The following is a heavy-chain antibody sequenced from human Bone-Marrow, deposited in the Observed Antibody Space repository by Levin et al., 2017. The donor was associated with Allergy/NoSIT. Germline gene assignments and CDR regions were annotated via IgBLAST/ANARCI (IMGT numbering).Heavy chain of an antibody. V-gene: IGHV4-34*01. J-gene: IGHJ3*02. D-gene: IGHD6-19*01. CDR2: INHSGST. Sequence: SETLSLTCAVYGGSFSGYYWSWIRQPPGKGLEWIGEINHSGSTNYNPSLKSRVTISVDTSKNQFSLKLSSVTAADTAVYYCARGAGIGIAVASDAFDSWGQGTMVTVSS. CDR3: ARGAGIGIAVASDAFDS. CDR1: GGSFSGYY.